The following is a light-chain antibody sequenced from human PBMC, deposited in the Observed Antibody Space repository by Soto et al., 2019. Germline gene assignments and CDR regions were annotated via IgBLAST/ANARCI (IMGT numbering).Light chain of an antibody. CDR1: QSVSSSY. V-gene: IGKV3-20*01. Sequence: SVLTPSPGTLSLSPGERATLSCRVSQSVSSSYLAWYQKKPGQAPRLLIYAASSRATGIPDRFSGSGSGTDFTLTISRLEPEDFAVYYCQQCGSSPWTFAQGTNVDIK. CDR3: QQCGSSPWT. J-gene: IGKJ1*01. CDR2: AAS.